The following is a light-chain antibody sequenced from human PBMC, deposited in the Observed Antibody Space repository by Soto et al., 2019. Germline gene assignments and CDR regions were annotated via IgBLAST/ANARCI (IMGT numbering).Light chain of an antibody. V-gene: IGLV2-23*01. J-gene: IGLJ3*02. CDR3: CSYAGRSTLV. CDR2: EGS. CDR1: SSDVGSY. Sequence: QSVLTQPASVSGSPGQSITISCTGSSSDVGSYVSWHQQYPGKAPKLMIYEGSKRPSGVSNRFSGSKSGNTASLTISGLQAEDEADYYCCSYAGRSTLVFGGGTKLTVL.